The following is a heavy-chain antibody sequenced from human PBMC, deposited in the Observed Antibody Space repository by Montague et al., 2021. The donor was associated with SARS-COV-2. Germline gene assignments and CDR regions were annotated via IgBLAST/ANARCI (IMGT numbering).Heavy chain of an antibody. J-gene: IGHJ6*02. CDR2: ISSSGGGSTK. V-gene: IGHV3-48*03. CDR3: ARDRDWDDWCGMDV. D-gene: IGHD2-21*01. CDR1: GFIFSSYE. Sequence: SRSLSLAASGFIFSSYEMNWVRQAPGKGLEWISYISSSGGGSTKHYTDSVKGRFTISRDKAKNSLYLQMNSLRVEDTAIYYCARDRDWDDWCGMDVWGQGTTVTVSS.